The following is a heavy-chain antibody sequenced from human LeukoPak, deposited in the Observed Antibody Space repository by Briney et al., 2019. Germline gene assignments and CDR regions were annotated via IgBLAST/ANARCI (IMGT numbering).Heavy chain of an antibody. CDR1: GGSISSSSYY. V-gene: IGHV4-39*07. J-gene: IGHJ4*02. CDR3: ARGRYDYVWGSYRSVDY. CDR2: IYYSGST. Sequence: PSETLSLTCTVSGGSISSSSYYWGWIRQPPGKGLEWIGSIYYSGSTYYNPSLKSRVTISVDTSKNQFSLKLSSVTAADTAVYYCARGRYDYVWGSYRSVDYWGQGTLVTVSS. D-gene: IGHD3-16*02.